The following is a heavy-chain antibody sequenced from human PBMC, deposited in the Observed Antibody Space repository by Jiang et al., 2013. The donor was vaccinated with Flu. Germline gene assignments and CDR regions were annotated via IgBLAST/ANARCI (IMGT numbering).Heavy chain of an antibody. CDR3: ASQPQKYYYDSSGYAY. CDR1: GYTFTSYA. J-gene: IGHJ4*02. D-gene: IGHD3-22*01. Sequence: SGAEVKKPGASVKVSCKASGYTFTSYAMHWVRQAPGQRLEWMGWINAGNGNTKYSQKFQGRVTITRDTSASTAYMELSSLRSEDTAVYYCASQPQKYYYDSSGYAYWGQGTLVTVSS. CDR2: INAGNGNT. V-gene: IGHV1-3*01.